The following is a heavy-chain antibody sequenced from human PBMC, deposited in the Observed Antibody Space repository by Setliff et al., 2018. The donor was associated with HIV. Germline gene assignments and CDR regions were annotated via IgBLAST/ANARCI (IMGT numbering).Heavy chain of an antibody. CDR2: IYASGKT. V-gene: IGHV4-61*02. J-gene: IGHJ4*02. Sequence: TLSLTCAVSGYSISSGYYWSWIRQSAGKGLEWIGRIYASGKTTFNPSLKSRITMSVDTSKNQFSLKLTSVTAADTAVYYCARGNNDLESFDYWGQGALVTVSS. CDR3: ARGNNDLESFDY. CDR1: GYSISSGYY. D-gene: IGHD3-3*01.